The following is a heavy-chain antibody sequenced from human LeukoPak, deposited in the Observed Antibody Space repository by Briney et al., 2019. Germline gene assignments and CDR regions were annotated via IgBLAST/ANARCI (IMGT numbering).Heavy chain of an antibody. V-gene: IGHV3-23*01. CDR3: AKASSGWYARWFDP. CDR2: ISGGGGST. Sequence: GGSLRLSCAASGFTFTNYAMSWVRQAPGKGLEWVSGISGGGGSTYYADSVKGRFTISKDNSKNTLYLQMNSLRAEDTAVYYCAKASSGWYARWFDPWGQGTLVTVSS. D-gene: IGHD6-19*01. J-gene: IGHJ5*02. CDR1: GFTFTNYA.